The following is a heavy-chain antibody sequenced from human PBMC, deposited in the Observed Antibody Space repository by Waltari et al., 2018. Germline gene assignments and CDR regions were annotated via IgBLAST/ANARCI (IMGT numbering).Heavy chain of an antibody. D-gene: IGHD3-3*01. CDR3: ATTYMSGYYTGMDYYYYGMDV. Sequence: VQSGAEVKKPGASVKVSCKVSGYTLTELSMHWVRQAPGKGLEWMGGFDPEDGETIYAQKFQGRVTMTEDTSTDTAYMELSSLRSEDTAVYYCATTYMSGYYTGMDYYYYGMDVWGQGTTVTVSS. V-gene: IGHV1-24*01. CDR2: FDPEDGET. J-gene: IGHJ6*02. CDR1: GYTLTELS.